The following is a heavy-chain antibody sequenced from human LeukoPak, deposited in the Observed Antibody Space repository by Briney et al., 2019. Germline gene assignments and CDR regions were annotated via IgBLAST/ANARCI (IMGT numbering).Heavy chain of an antibody. D-gene: IGHD3-10*01. J-gene: IGHJ4*02. CDR3: ARDYYGSGSSPFDY. CDR1: GFXFSDYY. Sequence: GGSLRLSCAASGFXFSDYYMSWIRQAPGKGLEWVSYISSSSSYKNYANSVKGRFTISRDNAKNSLYLQMNSLRAEDTAMYYCARDYYGSGSSPFDYWGQGTLVTVSS. CDR2: ISSSSSYK. V-gene: IGHV3-11*06.